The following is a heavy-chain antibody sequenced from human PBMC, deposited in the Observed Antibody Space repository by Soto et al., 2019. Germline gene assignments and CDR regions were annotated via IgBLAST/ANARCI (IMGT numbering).Heavy chain of an antibody. Sequence: SETLSLTCTVSGGSISSYYWSWIRQPPGKGLEWIGYIYYTGSTNYNPSLKSRVTISVDRSKNQFSLKLSSVTAADTAVYYCARGRGPYCISTSCYSNWFDPWGQGTLVTVSS. J-gene: IGHJ5*02. V-gene: IGHV4-59*12. D-gene: IGHD2-2*01. CDR2: IYYTGST. CDR1: GGSISSYY. CDR3: ARGRGPYCISTSCYSNWFDP.